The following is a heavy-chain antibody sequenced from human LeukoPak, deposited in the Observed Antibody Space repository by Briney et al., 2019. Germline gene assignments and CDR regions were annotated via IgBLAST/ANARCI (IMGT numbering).Heavy chain of an antibody. J-gene: IGHJ4*02. Sequence: SGTLSLTCTVSGGTISSYYGSWIRQPPGKGLEWVGYIYYSGSANYNPSLNSRVTISVDTSKNQFSLKLSSVTAADTAVYYCARGGGDPGYFDYWGQGTLVTVSS. CDR2: IYYSGSA. V-gene: IGHV4-59*01. CDR1: GGTISSYY. CDR3: ARGGGDPGYFDY. D-gene: IGHD3-16*01.